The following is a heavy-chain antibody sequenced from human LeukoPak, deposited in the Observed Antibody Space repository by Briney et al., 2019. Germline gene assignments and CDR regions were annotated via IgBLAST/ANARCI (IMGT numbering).Heavy chain of an antibody. V-gene: IGHV4-4*07. Sequence: KASETLSLTCTVSGGYIGSYYWSWIRQPAGKGLEWIGRIHTSENTDYNPSLKSRVTMSVDMSTSQFSLRLTSVTAADTAVYYCAREYCSGGSCYYYYYMDVWGKGTTVTVSS. CDR2: IHTSENT. D-gene: IGHD2-15*01. CDR3: AREYCSGGSCYYYYYMDV. CDR1: GGYIGSYY. J-gene: IGHJ6*03.